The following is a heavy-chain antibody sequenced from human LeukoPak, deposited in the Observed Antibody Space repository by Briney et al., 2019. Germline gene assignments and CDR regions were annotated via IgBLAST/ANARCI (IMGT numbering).Heavy chain of an antibody. V-gene: IGHV1-69*13. Sequence: ASVKVSCKASGGTFSSYAISWVRQAPGQGLEWMGGIIPIFGTANYAQKFQGRVTITADESTSTAYMELSSLRSEDMAVYYCAYGVNGLGFDYWGQGTLVTVSS. CDR2: IIPIFGTA. J-gene: IGHJ4*02. D-gene: IGHD4-23*01. CDR1: GGTFSSYA. CDR3: AYGVNGLGFDY.